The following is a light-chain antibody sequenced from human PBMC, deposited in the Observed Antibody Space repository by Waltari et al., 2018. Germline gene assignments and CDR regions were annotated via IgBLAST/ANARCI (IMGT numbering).Light chain of an antibody. CDR2: EVS. CDR3: CSYADRYTWV. CDR1: SSDVGGYNY. V-gene: IGLV2-11*01. J-gene: IGLJ3*02. Sequence: QSALTQPRSVSGSPGQSVTISCTGTSSDVGGYNYVSWYQQHPGKAPKLMIYEVSKRPSGVPDRVSGSKSGNTASLTISGLQAEDDADYYCCSYADRYTWVFGGGTKLTVL.